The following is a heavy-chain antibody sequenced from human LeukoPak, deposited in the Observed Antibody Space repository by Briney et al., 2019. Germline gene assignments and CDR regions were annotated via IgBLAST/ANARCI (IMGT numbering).Heavy chain of an antibody. Sequence: GGSLRLSCAASGFTFSACSMNWVRQAPGKGLEWVSSISGSSSYIYYVDSVKGRFTISRDNAKNSLYLQMNSLRAEDTAVYYCVRGTSPFSYFDYWGQGTLVTVSS. V-gene: IGHV3-21*01. CDR2: ISGSSSYI. D-gene: IGHD1-14*01. J-gene: IGHJ4*02. CDR1: GFTFSACS. CDR3: VRGTSPFSYFDY.